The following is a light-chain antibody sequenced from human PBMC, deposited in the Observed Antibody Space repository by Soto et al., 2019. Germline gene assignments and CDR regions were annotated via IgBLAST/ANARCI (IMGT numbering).Light chain of an antibody. V-gene: IGKV1-39*01. CDR1: QNIKKF. CDR3: QQSYSSPLT. Sequence: DIHMTQSPSSLSASVGDRVTITCRASQNIKKFLNWYQQRPGKAPSALIHATSTLQNGVSSRFSGSGSDTDFTLTITSLQPEDFATYFCQQSYSSPLTCGGGNNVEL. J-gene: IGKJ4*01. CDR2: ATS.